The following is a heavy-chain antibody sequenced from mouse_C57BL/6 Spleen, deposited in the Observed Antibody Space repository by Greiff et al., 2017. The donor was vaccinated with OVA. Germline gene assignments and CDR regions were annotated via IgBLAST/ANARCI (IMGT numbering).Heavy chain of an antibody. V-gene: IGHV1-69*01. CDR3: ATLSYGSRHWYFDV. CDR2: IDPSDSYT. Sequence: VQLQQPGAELVMPGASVKLSCKASGYTFTSYWMHWVKQRPGQGLEWIGEIDPSDSYTNYNQKFKGKSTLTVDKSSSTAYMQLSCLTSEDSAVYYCATLSYGSRHWYFDVWGTGTTVTVSS. J-gene: IGHJ1*03. D-gene: IGHD1-1*01. CDR1: GYTFTSYW.